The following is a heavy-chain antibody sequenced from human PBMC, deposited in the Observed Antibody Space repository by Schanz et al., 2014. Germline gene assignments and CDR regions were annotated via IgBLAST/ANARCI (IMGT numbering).Heavy chain of an antibody. J-gene: IGHJ4*02. Sequence: GQLVESGGGMVQPGGSLRLSCAASGFTFSDHYMDWVRQAPGKGLEWVGRITNKPNNYNTEYAASVKGRFTISRDDSRNSLYLQMSSLKTEDTAVYYCVRLDVHDYWGQGTLVNVSA. D-gene: IGHD3-16*01. V-gene: IGHV3-72*01. CDR3: VRLDVHDY. CDR2: ITNKPNNYNT. CDR1: GFTFSDHY.